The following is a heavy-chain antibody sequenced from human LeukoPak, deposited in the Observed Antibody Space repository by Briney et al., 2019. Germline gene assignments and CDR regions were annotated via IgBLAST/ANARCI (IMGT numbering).Heavy chain of an antibody. J-gene: IGHJ4*02. V-gene: IGHV3-23*01. CDR2: ISGSGGTT. D-gene: IGHD5-18*01. CDR3: AKGIQLWLHSIDY. Sequence: PGGSLRLSCAASGFTFSIYALSWVRQAPGKGLEWVSGISGSGGTTYYADSVKGRLTISRDNSKNTVYLQMNSLRAEDTAVYYCAKGIQLWLHSIDYWGQGTLVTVPS. CDR1: GFTFSIYA.